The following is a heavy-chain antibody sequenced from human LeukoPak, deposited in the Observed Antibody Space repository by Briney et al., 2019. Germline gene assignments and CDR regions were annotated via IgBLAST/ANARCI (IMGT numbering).Heavy chain of an antibody. J-gene: IGHJ4*02. CDR3: ARKLGEVGATNNYFDY. CDR1: GFTFSHFG. D-gene: IGHD1-26*01. V-gene: IGHV3-30*02. CDR2: IRYDGGNT. Sequence: GGSLRLSCEASGFTFSHFGMHWVRQAPGKGLEWVAFIRYDGGNTHYADSVKGRFTISRDNSQNRLFLQMNTLRAEDTAVYYCARKLGEVGATNNYFDYWGQGTLVTVSS.